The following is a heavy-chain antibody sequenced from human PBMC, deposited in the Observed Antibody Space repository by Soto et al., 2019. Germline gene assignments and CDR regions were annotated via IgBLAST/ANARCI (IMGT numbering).Heavy chain of an antibody. J-gene: IGHJ2*01. CDR3: AREAFLRYFDL. D-gene: IGHD3-3*01. CDR2: IIPILGIA. V-gene: IGHV1-69*04. CDR1: GGTFSSYT. Sequence: SVKVSCKASGGTFSSYTISWVRQAPGQGLEWMGRIIPILGIANYAQKFQGRVTITADKSTSTAYMELSSLRSEDTAVYYCAREAFLRYFDLWGRGTLVTVSS.